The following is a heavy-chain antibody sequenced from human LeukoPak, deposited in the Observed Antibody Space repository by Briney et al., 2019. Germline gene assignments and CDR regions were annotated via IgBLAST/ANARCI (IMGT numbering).Heavy chain of an antibody. J-gene: IGHJ6*03. D-gene: IGHD6-13*01. CDR2: ISGSGGST. CDR3: AKGGGSSHYYYMDV. Sequence: GGSLRLSCAASGFTFSSYGMIWVRQAPGKGLEWVSAISGSGGSTYYADSVKGRFTISRDNSKNTLYLQMNSLRAEDTAVYSCAKGGGSSHYYYMDVWGKGTTVTISS. CDR1: GFTFSSYG. V-gene: IGHV3-23*01.